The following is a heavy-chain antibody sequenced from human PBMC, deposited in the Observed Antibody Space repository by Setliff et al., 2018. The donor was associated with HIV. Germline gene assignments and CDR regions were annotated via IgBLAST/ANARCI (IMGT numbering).Heavy chain of an antibody. CDR3: ARLCNSNTCPFDH. CDR1: GDSFRTYA. D-gene: IGHD2-2*01. J-gene: IGHJ5*02. V-gene: IGHV1-69*04. CDR2: IIPTVGKT. Sequence: WASVKVSCKASGDSFRTYAFTWVRQAPGQGLEWMGTIIPTVGKTNYGQRFQGRVTMTTDRSASTLHMELRSLRSEDTAVYFCARLCNSNTCPFDHWGQGTQVTVSS.